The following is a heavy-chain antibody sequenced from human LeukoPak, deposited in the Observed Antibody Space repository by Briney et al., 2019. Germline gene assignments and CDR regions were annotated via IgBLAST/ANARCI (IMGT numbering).Heavy chain of an antibody. CDR1: GGSISSYY. CDR2: IYTSGST. Sequence: PSETLSLTCTVSGGSISSYYWNWIRQPAGKGLEWIGRIYTSGSTNYNPPLKSRVTMSVDTSKNQFSLKLSSVTAADTAVYYCARDGHYYDASAPTFGNWFDPWGQGTLVTVSS. D-gene: IGHD3-22*01. CDR3: ARDGHYYDASAPTFGNWFDP. J-gene: IGHJ5*02. V-gene: IGHV4-4*07.